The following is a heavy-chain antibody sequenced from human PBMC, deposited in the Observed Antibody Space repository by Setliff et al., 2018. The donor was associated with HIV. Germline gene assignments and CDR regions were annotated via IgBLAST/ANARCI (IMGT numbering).Heavy chain of an antibody. Sequence: ASVKVSCKASGYTFTSYAMHWVRQAPGQRLEWMGRIDTDNGYRRYSPKLQGRVTIIRDTSANTAYMELTNLRSDDSAIYYCARVSGGRPGNYYYAMDVWGQGTTVTVSS. J-gene: IGHJ6*02. V-gene: IGHV1-3*04. CDR3: ARVSGGRPGNYYYAMDV. CDR2: IDTDNGYR. CDR1: GYTFTSYA. D-gene: IGHD1-26*01.